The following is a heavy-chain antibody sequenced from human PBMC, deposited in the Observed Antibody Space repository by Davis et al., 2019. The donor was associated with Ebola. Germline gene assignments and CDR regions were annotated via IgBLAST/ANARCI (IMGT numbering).Heavy chain of an antibody. CDR3: ARGEVGATMSDY. CDR2: INHSGST. V-gene: IGHV4-34*01. D-gene: IGHD1-26*01. J-gene: IGHJ4*02. CDR1: GGSFSGYY. Sequence: SETLSLTCAVYGGSFSGYYWSWNRQPPGKGLEWIGEINHSGSTNYNPSLKSRVTISVDTSKNQFSLKLSSVTAADTAVYYCARGEVGATMSDYWGQGTLVTVSS.